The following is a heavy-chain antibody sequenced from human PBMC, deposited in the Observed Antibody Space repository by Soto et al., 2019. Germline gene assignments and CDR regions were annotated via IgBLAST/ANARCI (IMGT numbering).Heavy chain of an antibody. Sequence: SETLSLTCTVSGGSISSGDYYWSWIRQPPGKGLEWIGYIYYSGSTYYNPSLKSRVTISVDTSKNQFSLKLSSVTAADTAVYYCARSPPPVEPPGMDVWGQGTTVTVSS. V-gene: IGHV4-30-4*01. CDR1: GGSISSGDYY. CDR2: IYYSGST. J-gene: IGHJ6*02. CDR3: ARSPPPVEPPGMDV.